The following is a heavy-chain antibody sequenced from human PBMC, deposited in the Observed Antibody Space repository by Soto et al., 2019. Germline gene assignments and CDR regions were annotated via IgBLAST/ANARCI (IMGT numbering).Heavy chain of an antibody. CDR1: GFTFSSHA. D-gene: IGHD6-19*01. V-gene: IGHV3-23*01. CDR3: AKGRSEYSSEDFQH. Sequence: EVQLLESGRGLVQPGGSLRLSCAASGFTFSSHALSWVRQAPGEGLEWVSTISGRGGSTYHADSVKGRFTISRDNSKNTLYLQMNSLRAEDTAVYYCAKGRSEYSSEDFQHWGQGTLVTVSS. J-gene: IGHJ1*01. CDR2: ISGRGGST.